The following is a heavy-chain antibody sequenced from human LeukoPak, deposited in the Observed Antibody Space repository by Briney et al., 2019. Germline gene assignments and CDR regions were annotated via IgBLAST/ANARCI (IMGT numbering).Heavy chain of an antibody. CDR3: AGDPHGYSSSWSDY. V-gene: IGHV4-39*07. J-gene: IGHJ4*02. Sequence: PSETLSLTCTVSGGSISSSDNHWGWIRQPPGKGLEWIGSIYYSGSTYYNPSLKSRVTISVDTSKNQFSLKLSSVTAADTAVYYCAGDPHGYSSSWSDYWGQGTLVTVSS. CDR1: GGSISSSDNH. CDR2: IYYSGST. D-gene: IGHD6-13*01.